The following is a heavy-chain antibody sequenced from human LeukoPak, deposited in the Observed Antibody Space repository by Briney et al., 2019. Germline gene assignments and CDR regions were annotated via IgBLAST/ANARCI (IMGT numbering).Heavy chain of an antibody. D-gene: IGHD5-24*01. CDR2: ISYDGSNK. Sequence: GGSLRLSCAASGFTVSSNYMSWVRQAPGKGLEWVAVISYDGSNKYYADSVKGRFTISRDNSKNTLYLQMNSLRAEDTAVYYCARDSVRGGYNSFYFDYWGQGTLVTVSS. CDR3: ARDSVRGGYNSFYFDY. CDR1: GFTVSSNY. J-gene: IGHJ4*02. V-gene: IGHV3-30*03.